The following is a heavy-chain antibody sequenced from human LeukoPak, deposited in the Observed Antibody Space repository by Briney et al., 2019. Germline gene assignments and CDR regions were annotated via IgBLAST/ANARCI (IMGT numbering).Heavy chain of an antibody. CDR2: INPNSGGT. J-gene: IGHJ4*02. CDR3: ARGTTMVRGGTFFDY. V-gene: IGHV1-2*02. Sequence: ASVKVSCKASGYTFTGYYMHWVRQAPGQGLEWMGWINPNSGGTNYAQKFQGRVTMTRDTSISTAYMELSRLRSDDTAVYYCARGTTMVRGGTFFDYWGQGTLVTVSS. D-gene: IGHD3-10*01. CDR1: GYTFTGYY.